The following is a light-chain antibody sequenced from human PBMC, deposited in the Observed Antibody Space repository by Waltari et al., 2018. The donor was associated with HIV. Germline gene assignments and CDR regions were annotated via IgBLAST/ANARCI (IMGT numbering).Light chain of an antibody. CDR2: YVN. CDR3: QVWDRTSDFV. Sequence: SYVLTQPPSVSVAPGQTARITCGGDNIGRKRVHWYQQKPGQAPVLVIYYVNDRSSGIPERFSGSNSGNTATLTISRVEAGDEADYHCQVWDRTSDFVFGSGTKVTVL. CDR1: NIGRKR. V-gene: IGLV3-21*04. J-gene: IGLJ1*01.